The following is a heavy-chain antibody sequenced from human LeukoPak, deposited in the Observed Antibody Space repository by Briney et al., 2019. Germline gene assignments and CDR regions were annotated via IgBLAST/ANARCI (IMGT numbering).Heavy chain of an antibody. J-gene: IGHJ5*02. V-gene: IGHV3-30-3*01. D-gene: IGHD3-10*01. CDR1: GFTFSSYG. CDR3: ANGAYFYTSGTFHWFDP. Sequence: PGGSLRLSCAASGFTFSSYGMHWVRQAPGKGLEWVAVISYDGSSLDYADSVKGRFTISRDNSKNTLYLQMNSLRAEDTAVYYCANGAYFYTSGTFHWFDPRGQGTLVTVSS. CDR2: ISYDGSSL.